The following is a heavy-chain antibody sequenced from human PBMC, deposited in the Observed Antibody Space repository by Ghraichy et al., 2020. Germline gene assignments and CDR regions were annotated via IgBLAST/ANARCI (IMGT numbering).Heavy chain of an antibody. D-gene: IGHD5-24*01. V-gene: IGHV4-31*03. J-gene: IGHJ4*02. CDR1: GGSISSGGYY. CDR3: ARVEMATINFDY. CDR2: IYYSGST. Sequence: SETLSLTCTVSGGSISSGGYYWSWIRQHPGKGLEWIGYIYYSGSTYYNPSLKSRVTISVDTSKNQFSLKLSSVTAADTAVYYGARVEMATINFDYWGQGTLVTVSS.